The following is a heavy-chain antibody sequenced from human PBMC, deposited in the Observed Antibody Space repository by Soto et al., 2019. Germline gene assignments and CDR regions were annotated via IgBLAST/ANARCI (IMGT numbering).Heavy chain of an antibody. V-gene: IGHV1-8*01. Sequence: QVQLVQSGAEVKKPGASVKVSCKASGYTFTSYDINWVQQATGQGLEWMGWMNPNSGNTGYAQKFQGRVTMTRNTSISTAYMEVSSLRSEDTAVYYCARVLSWASYYDFWSGYYNYYYYGMDVWGQGTTVTVSS. CDR1: GYTFTSYD. CDR2: MNPNSGNT. CDR3: ARVLSWASYYDFWSGYYNYYYYGMDV. J-gene: IGHJ6*02. D-gene: IGHD3-3*01.